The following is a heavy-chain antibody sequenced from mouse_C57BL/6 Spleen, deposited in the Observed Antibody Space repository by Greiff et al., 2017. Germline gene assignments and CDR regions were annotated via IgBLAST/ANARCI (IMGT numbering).Heavy chain of an antibody. CDR1: GYSITSGYY. V-gene: IGHV3-6*01. CDR3: SRGGDSGYFDV. Sequence: EVKLLESGPGLVKPSQSLSLTCSVTGYSITSGYYWNWIRQFPGNKLEWMGYISYDGSNNYNPSLKNRISITRDTSKNQFFLKLISVTTEDTATYYCSRGGDSGYFDVWGTGTTVTVSS. J-gene: IGHJ1*03. CDR2: ISYDGSN.